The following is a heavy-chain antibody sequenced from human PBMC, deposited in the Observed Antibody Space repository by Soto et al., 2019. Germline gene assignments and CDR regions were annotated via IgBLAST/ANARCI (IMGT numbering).Heavy chain of an antibody. CDR3: ARGLVIRPYYYRGMDV. J-gene: IGHJ6*02. Sequence: QVQLQESGPGLVKPSQTLSLTCTVSGGSISSGDYFWSWIGQSPGKGLEWIGYISSIGSTYYNPSLKSRVSVSRDTSKNQFSLKLSSVTTTDTAVYYCARGLVIRPYYYRGMDVWGQGTTVTVSS. CDR1: GGSISSGDYF. V-gene: IGHV4-30-4*01. D-gene: IGHD3-9*01. CDR2: ISSIGST.